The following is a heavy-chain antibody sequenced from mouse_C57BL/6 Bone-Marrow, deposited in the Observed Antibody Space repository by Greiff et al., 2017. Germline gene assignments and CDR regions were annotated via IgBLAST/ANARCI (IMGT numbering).Heavy chain of an antibody. J-gene: IGHJ4*01. Sequence: QVQLKQSGAELVRPGTSVKMSCKASGYTFTNYWIGWAKQRPGHGLEWIGDIYPGGGYTNYNEKFKGKATLTADKSSSTAYMQFSSLTSEDSAIYYCAREGAFYYAMDYWGQGTSVTVSS. CDR2: IYPGGGYT. CDR3: AREGAFYYAMDY. CDR1: GYTFTNYW. D-gene: IGHD3-1*01. V-gene: IGHV1-63*01.